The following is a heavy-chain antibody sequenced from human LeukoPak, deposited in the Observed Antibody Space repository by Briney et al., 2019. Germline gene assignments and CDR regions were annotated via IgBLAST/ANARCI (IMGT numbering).Heavy chain of an antibody. J-gene: IGHJ4*02. D-gene: IGHD6-19*01. V-gene: IGHV3-30*18. CDR3: AKGSAWGLAGWIDY. Sequence: GRSLRLSCAASGFTFSSYGMHWVRQAPGKGLEWVAVISYDGSNKYYADSVKGRFTISRDNSKNTLYLQMNSLRAEDTAVYYCAKGSAWGLAGWIDYWGQGTLVTVSS. CDR2: ISYDGSNK. CDR1: GFTFSSYG.